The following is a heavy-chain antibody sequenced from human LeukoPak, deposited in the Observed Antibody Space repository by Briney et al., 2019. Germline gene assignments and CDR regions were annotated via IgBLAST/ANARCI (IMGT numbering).Heavy chain of an antibody. V-gene: IGHV4-38-2*02. CDR3: ARGGEVVGRRMSDY. J-gene: IGHJ4*02. CDR1: GDSISSGNY. Sequence: PSETLSLTCTVSGDSISSGNYWGWIRQPPGKGLEWIGSIFHTGSTYFNLSLKSRVTIPVDTFKNQFFLRLSSVTDADTGVYYCARGGEVVGRRMSDYWGQGTLVTVSS. CDR2: IFHTGST. D-gene: IGHD1-26*01.